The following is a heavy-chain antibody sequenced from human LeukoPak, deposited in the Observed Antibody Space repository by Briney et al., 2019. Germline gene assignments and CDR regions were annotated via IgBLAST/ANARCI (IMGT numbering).Heavy chain of an antibody. J-gene: IGHJ6*03. V-gene: IGHV7-4-1*02. CDR2: INPNTGNP. CDR1: GYTFTGHY. Sequence: ASVKVSCKASGYTFTGHYMYWVRQAPGQGLEWMGWINPNTGNPTYAQGFTGRFVFSLDTSVSTAYLQISSLKAEDTAVYYCARGRGYSGYDSVQYYYYYYMDVWGKGTTVTVSS. CDR3: ARGRGYSGYDSVQYYYYYYMDV. D-gene: IGHD5-12*01.